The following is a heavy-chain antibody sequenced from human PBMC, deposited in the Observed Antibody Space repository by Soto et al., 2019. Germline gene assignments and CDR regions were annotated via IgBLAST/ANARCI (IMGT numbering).Heavy chain of an antibody. CDR3: AAELSFGKLSVV. CDR2: IIPLFGTT. Sequence: QVQVVQSGVEVRRPGSSVKVSCKASGDTFKNCVISWVRQAPGQGLEWMGGIIPLFGTTDFAQRFQGRLTTTTDESTTTAYMELSRLRSEDTATYYCAAELSFGKLSVVWCQGTTVIVSS. V-gene: IGHV1-69*01. J-gene: IGHJ6*02. CDR1: GDTFKNCV. D-gene: IGHD1-7*01.